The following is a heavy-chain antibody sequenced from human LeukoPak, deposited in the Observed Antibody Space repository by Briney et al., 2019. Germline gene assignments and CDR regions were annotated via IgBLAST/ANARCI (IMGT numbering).Heavy chain of an antibody. D-gene: IGHD6-19*01. J-gene: IGHJ4*02. CDR1: GFIFTDYW. V-gene: IGHV3-7*01. CDR2: IKQDGSEK. Sequence: GGSLRLSCAASGFIFTDYWMGWVRQAPGKGPEWVAKIKQDGSEKYYVDSVKGRFTISRDNAENSVSLQMDSLKAADTAVYYCARGQWLVLRGQGTLVTVSS. CDR3: ARGQWLVL.